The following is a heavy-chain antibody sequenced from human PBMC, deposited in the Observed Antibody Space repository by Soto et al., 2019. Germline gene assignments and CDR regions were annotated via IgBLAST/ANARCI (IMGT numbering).Heavy chain of an antibody. D-gene: IGHD1-26*01. J-gene: IGHJ4*02. Sequence: SETLSHTWTVSCGSVSSGGYYWSWIRQPPGKGLEWIGYIYYSGSTNYNPSLKSRVTISVDTSKNQFSLKLSSVTAADTAVYYCARAPRGGSYYIPYWGQGTMVTV. V-gene: IGHV4-61*08. CDR2: IYYSGST. CDR3: ARAPRGGSYYIPY. CDR1: CGSVSSGGYY.